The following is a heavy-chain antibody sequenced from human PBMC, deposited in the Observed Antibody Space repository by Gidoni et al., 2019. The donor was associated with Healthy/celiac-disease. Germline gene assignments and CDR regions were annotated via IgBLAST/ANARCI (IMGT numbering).Heavy chain of an antibody. J-gene: IGHJ5*02. Sequence: QLQLQESGSGLVKPSQTLSLTCAVPGGSISRGGYSWSWIRQPPGKGLEWIGYIYHSGSTYYNPSLKSRVTISVDRSKNQFSLKLSSVTAADTAVYYCARGNLEWSHKLPQGFDPWGQGTLVTVSS. V-gene: IGHV4-30-2*01. CDR2: IYHSGST. CDR1: GGSISRGGYS. D-gene: IGHD3-3*01. CDR3: ARGNLEWSHKLPQGFDP.